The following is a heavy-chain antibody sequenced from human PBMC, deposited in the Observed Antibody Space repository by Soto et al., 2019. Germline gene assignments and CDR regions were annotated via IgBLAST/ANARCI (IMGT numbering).Heavy chain of an antibody. D-gene: IGHD3-16*02. CDR2: ISGSGAGT. CDR3: AKGPTRVGAVISFDYYYGMYV. CDR1: GFTFSSSA. Sequence: GGSLRLSCTASGFTFSSSAMSWVRQAPGRGLEWVSGISGSGAGTYYADSVKGRFTISRDNSKNTLYLQMSGLRAEDTAVYYCAKGPTRVGAVISFDYYYGMYVWGQGTPVTVAS. J-gene: IGHJ6*02. V-gene: IGHV3-23*01.